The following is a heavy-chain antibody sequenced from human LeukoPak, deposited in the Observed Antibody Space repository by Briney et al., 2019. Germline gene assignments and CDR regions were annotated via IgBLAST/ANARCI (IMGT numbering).Heavy chain of an antibody. V-gene: IGHV3-33*01. CDR3: ARPHTSSYYYGMDV. Sequence: GGSLRLPCAASGFTFSSYGMHWVRQAPGKGLEWVAVIWYDGSNKYYADSVKGRFTISRDNSKNTLYLQMNSLRAEDTAVYYCARPHTSSYYYGMDVWGQGTTVTVSS. D-gene: IGHD3-16*01. CDR2: IWYDGSNK. CDR1: GFTFSSYG. J-gene: IGHJ6*02.